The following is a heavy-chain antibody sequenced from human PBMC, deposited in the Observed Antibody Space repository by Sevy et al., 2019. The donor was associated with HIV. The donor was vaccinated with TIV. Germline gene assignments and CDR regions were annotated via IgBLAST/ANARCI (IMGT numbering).Heavy chain of an antibody. CDR1: GTNFGAFA. Sequence: GGSLRLSCAVSGTNFGAFAMHWVRQAPGKGLEWVAGLSLQGTNKYYADSLKGRFNISRDNSKDILYLHMKSLRPEDTAIYYCAKDVVGGTYYIENYYYGMDFWGLGTTVTVSS. CDR3: AKDVVGGTYYIENYYYGMDF. V-gene: IGHV3-30*18. D-gene: IGHD3-10*01. CDR2: LSLQGTNK. J-gene: IGHJ6*02.